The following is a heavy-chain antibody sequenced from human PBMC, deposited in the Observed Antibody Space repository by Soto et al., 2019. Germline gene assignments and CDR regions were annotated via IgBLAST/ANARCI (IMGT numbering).Heavy chain of an antibody. D-gene: IGHD6-6*01. CDR2: INPNTGGT. V-gene: IGHV1-2*02. CDR3: ARDIAPVRSSSSAYFGMDV. J-gene: IGHJ6*02. CDR1: GYTFTGYY. Sequence: QVQLVQSGAEMKKPGASVNVSCKASGYTFTGYYMHWVRQAPGEGLEWMGWINPNTGGTNYAQKFQGRVTMTRDTSASTAYIDLRSLRSDDTAVYYCARDIAPVRSSSSAYFGMDVWGQGTTVTVSS.